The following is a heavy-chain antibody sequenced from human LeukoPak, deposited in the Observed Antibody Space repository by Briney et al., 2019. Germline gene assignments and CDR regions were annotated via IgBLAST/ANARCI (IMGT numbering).Heavy chain of an antibody. CDR1: GFTFNDFA. CDR2: IADAGT. CDR3: ARNLGPFDV. V-gene: IGHV3-23*01. J-gene: IGHJ3*01. D-gene: IGHD3-16*01. Sequence: GGSLRLSCAASGFTFNDFAMTWVRQAPGKGLESVSTIADAGTYYADSVKGRFIISRDNSKNMLYLQLNSLRADDTAMYYCARNLGPFDVRGHGTMVTVSS.